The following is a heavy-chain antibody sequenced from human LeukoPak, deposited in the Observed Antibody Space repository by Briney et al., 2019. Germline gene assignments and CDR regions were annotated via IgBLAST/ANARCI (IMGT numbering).Heavy chain of an antibody. CDR2: IRGSGGST. CDR3: AKDRGGSLAVYAFDI. D-gene: IGHD1-26*01. CDR1: GFTFSSYA. J-gene: IGHJ3*02. V-gene: IGHV3-23*01. Sequence: GGSLRLSCAASGFTFSSYALSWVRQAPGKGLDWVSAIRGSGGSTYYADSVKGRFTISRDNSKNTLYLQMNSLRAEDTAVYYCAKDRGGSLAVYAFDIWGQGTMVTVSS.